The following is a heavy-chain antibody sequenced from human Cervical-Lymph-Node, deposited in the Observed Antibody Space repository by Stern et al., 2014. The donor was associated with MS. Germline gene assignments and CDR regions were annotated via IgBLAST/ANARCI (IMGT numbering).Heavy chain of an antibody. CDR3: AKDDYYYDSGGYLGWFDS. J-gene: IGHJ5*01. Sequence: EAQLVESGGGLVQPGGSLRLSCAASGFTFSTSAMSWVRQAPGKGLEWVSAIGGSGDSTYYADSVKGRFTISRDNSKNTLYLQMNSLRAEDTAVYYCAKDDYYYDSGGYLGWFDSWGQGTLVTVSS. CDR1: GFTFSTSA. V-gene: IGHV3-23*04. D-gene: IGHD3-22*01. CDR2: IGGSGDST.